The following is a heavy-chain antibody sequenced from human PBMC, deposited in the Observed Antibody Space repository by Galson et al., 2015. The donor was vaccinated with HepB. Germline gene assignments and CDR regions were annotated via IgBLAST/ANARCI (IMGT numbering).Heavy chain of an antibody. D-gene: IGHD1-26*01. J-gene: IGHJ5*01. V-gene: IGHV6-1*01. CDR2: TYYRSKWYN. CDR1: GDSVSSNSAT. CDR3: TRLVGASWFDS. Sequence: CAISGDSVSSNSATWTWIRQSPSRGLEWLGRTYYRSKWYNDYAVSVKSRITINPDTSKNQFSLQLNSVTPEDTAVYYCTRLVGASWFDSWGQGTLVTVSS.